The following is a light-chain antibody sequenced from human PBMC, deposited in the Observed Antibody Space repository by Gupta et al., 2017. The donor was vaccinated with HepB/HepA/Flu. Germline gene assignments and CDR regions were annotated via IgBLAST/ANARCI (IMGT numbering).Light chain of an antibody. J-gene: IGLJ3*02. CDR2: DVN. Sequence: QSALTQPDSVSGSPGKSITISCTGTSSDVGGYNYVSWYQQHPGKAPKLMIYDVNNRPSGVSNRCSGSKSCNTASLTISGLQAEDEADYYCSSYTTSSTLVFGGGTKLTVL. CDR1: SSDVGGYNY. V-gene: IGLV2-14*03. CDR3: SSYTTSSTLV.